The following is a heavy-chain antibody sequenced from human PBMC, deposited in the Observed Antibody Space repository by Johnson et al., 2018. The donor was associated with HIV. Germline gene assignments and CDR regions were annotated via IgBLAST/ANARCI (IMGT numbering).Heavy chain of an antibody. CDR2: ISYDGGDK. Sequence: QVQLVESGGGLVQPGGSLRLSCAASGFTVSSNYMSWVRQAPGKGLEWVAVISYDGGDKYYADSVKGRFIISRDNAKNSLFLQMNSLRADDTAVYYCAKVRSSSWYDAFDIWGQGTMVTVSS. J-gene: IGHJ3*02. D-gene: IGHD6-13*01. CDR1: GFTVSSNY. V-gene: IGHV3-30*18. CDR3: AKVRSSSWYDAFDI.